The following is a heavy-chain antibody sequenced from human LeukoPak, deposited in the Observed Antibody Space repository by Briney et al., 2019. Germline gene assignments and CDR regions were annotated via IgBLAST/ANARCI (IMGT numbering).Heavy chain of an antibody. D-gene: IGHD5-24*01. J-gene: IGHJ5*02. CDR2: IKQDGSEK. V-gene: IGHV3-7*01. CDR3: ARTRDGYNTNWFDP. Sequence: GGSLRLSCAASGFTFSNAWMSWVRQAPGKGLEWVADIKQDGSEKYYVDSVKGRFTISRDNAKNSLYLQMNSLRAGDTAVYYCARTRDGYNTNWFDPWGQGTLVTVSS. CDR1: GFTFSNAW.